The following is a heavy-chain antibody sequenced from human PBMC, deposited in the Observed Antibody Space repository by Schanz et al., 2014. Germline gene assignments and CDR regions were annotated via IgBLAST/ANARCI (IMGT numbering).Heavy chain of an antibody. J-gene: IGHJ4*02. Sequence: QVQLLESGGGLFKPGGSLRLSCAGSGFTFADYYMTWIRQAPGKGLEWISYVSSYDTTVSYADSVKGRFTISSDNAKNSLYLQMNLLRIELTTVYYCASPNSACYRIYYFDYWGQGTLVTVSS. V-gene: IGHV3-11*01. CDR2: VSSYDTTV. CDR1: GFTFADYY. CDR3: ASPNSACYRIYYFDY. D-gene: IGHD2-15*01.